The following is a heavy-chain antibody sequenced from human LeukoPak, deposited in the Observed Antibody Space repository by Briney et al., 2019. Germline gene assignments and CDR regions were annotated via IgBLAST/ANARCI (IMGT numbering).Heavy chain of an antibody. CDR1: GFNFNNFA. V-gene: IGHV3-23*01. J-gene: IGHJ4*02. CDR2: MTGPADTT. CDR3: AKGAEIDH. Sequence: GGSLRLSCAASGFNFNNFAMSWVRQAPGKGLEWLSAMTGPADTTYYAESVKGRFTISRDYSKSMVFLQRNSLRVEDTAIYYCAKGAEIDHWGQGTLVTVSS.